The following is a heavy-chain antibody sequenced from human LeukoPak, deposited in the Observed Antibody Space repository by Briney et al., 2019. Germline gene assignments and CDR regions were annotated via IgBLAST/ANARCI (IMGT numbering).Heavy chain of an antibody. Sequence: PSETLSLTCTVSGGSISSYYWSWIRRPPGKGLEWIGYIYYSGSTNYNPSLKSRVTISVDTSKNQFSLKLSSVTAADTAVYYCARDLRIAVAVEENWFDPWGQGTLVTVSS. D-gene: IGHD6-19*01. CDR2: IYYSGST. J-gene: IGHJ5*02. V-gene: IGHV4-59*01. CDR1: GGSISSYY. CDR3: ARDLRIAVAVEENWFDP.